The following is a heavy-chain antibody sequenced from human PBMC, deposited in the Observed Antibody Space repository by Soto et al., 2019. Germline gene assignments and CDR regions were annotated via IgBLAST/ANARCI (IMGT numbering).Heavy chain of an antibody. CDR1: RNSFTSYW. Sequence: GEALKSSCERSRNSFTSYWSNWVRQMPGKGLEWMGTIDPNDSYIRYSPSFQGHVTISVDKSISTAYLQWSSLKASDTAMYYCARQFAGYSSGWPFDSWGQGILVTVS. D-gene: IGHD6-19*01. J-gene: IGHJ4*02. CDR2: IDPNDSYI. CDR3: ARQFAGYSSGWPFDS. V-gene: IGHV5-10-1*01.